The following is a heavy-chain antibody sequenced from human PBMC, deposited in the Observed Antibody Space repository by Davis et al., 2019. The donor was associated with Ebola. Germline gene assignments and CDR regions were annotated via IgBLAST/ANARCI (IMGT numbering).Heavy chain of an antibody. V-gene: IGHV4-59*01. CDR3: ARSSVLGGNWFDP. Sequence: PSETLSLTCTVSGGSISSYYWSWIRQPPGKGLEWIGYIYYSGSTNYNPSLKSRVTISVDTSKNQFSLKLSSVTAADTAVYYCARSSVLGGNWFDPWGQGTRSPSPQ. CDR2: IYYSGST. D-gene: IGHD3-16*01. CDR1: GGSISSYY. J-gene: IGHJ5*02.